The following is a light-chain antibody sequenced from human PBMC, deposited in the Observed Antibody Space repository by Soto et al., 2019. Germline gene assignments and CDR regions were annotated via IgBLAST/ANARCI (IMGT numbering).Light chain of an antibody. CDR3: VSYTSSTTYV. CDR2: DVA. Sequence: QSALTQPRSVSGSPGQSVTISCTGSSSDVGEYNYVSWYQHHPGNAPKLMIYDVANRPSGVSNRFSGSKSGSTASLIISRLQTEDEADYYCVSYTSSTTYVFGTGTKVTVL. CDR1: SSDVGEYNY. V-gene: IGLV2-11*01. J-gene: IGLJ1*01.